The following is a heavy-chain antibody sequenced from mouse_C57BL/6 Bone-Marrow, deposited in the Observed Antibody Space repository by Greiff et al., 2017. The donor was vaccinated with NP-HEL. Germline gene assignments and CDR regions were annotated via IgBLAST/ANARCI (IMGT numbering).Heavy chain of an antibody. Sequence: VKVVESGPELVKPGASVKISCKASGYSFTSYYIHWVKQRPGQGLEWIGWIYPGSGNTKYTEKFKGKATLTADTSSSTAYMQLSSLTSEDSAVYYCAREGVAMDYWGQGTSVTVSS. CDR2: IYPGSGNT. CDR3: AREGVAMDY. CDR1: GYSFTSYY. V-gene: IGHV1-66*01. J-gene: IGHJ4*01.